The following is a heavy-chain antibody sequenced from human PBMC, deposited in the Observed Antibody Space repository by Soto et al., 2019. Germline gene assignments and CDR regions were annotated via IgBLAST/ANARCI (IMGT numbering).Heavy chain of an antibody. Sequence: QVQLVQSGAEVKKPGASVKVSCKASGYSFTSYGISWVRQAPGQGLEWMGWISAYNGNTKYVQKLQGRVTMTTDTSTSTAYMELRSLTSDDTAVYYCARDCTGGSCYRNYYFYMDVWGKGTTVTVSS. CDR1: GYSFTSYG. CDR2: ISAYNGNT. D-gene: IGHD2-15*01. V-gene: IGHV1-18*01. J-gene: IGHJ6*03. CDR3: ARDCTGGSCYRNYYFYMDV.